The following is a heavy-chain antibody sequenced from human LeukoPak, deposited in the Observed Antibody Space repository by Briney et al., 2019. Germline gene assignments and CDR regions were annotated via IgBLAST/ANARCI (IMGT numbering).Heavy chain of an antibody. Sequence: PGGSLRLSCAASRFSFSGHGMHWVRQVPGKGLQWVAFISYDGSDQYYADSVKGRFTISRDNSKNTLSLQMNSLRPEDTAVYYCARDVPQAWQLLGHWGQGTLVIVFS. J-gene: IGHJ4*02. CDR1: RFSFSGHG. D-gene: IGHD5-18*01. CDR2: ISYDGSDQ. CDR3: ARDVPQAWQLLGH. V-gene: IGHV3-30*02.